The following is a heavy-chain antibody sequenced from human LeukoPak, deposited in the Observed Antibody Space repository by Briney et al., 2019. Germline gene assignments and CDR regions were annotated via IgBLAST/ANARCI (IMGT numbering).Heavy chain of an antibody. CDR1: GFPFSEYS. D-gene: IGHD1-1*01. J-gene: IGHJ4*02. CDR2: IGIDSGNT. V-gene: IGHV3-48*01. Sequence: GGSLRLSCTASGFPFSEYSMNWVRQAPGKGLEWISYIGIDSGNTKYADSVRGRFTISADKAKNSLYLQMNSLRVEDTAVYYCARDHNYAFDNWGQGTLVSVAS. CDR3: ARDHNYAFDN.